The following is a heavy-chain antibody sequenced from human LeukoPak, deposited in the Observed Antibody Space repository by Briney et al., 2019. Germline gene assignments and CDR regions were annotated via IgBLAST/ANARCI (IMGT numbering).Heavy chain of an antibody. CDR2: ISGSGGST. D-gene: IGHD6-19*01. J-gene: IGHJ4*02. Sequence: ETLSLTCAVYGGSFSGYYWSWIRQPPGKGLEWVSAISGSGGSTYYADSVKGRFTISRGNSKNTLYLQMNSLRAEDTAVYYCAKKMGAVAGPFDYWGQGTLVTVSS. CDR3: AKKMGAVAGPFDY. CDR1: GGSFSGYY. V-gene: IGHV3-23*01.